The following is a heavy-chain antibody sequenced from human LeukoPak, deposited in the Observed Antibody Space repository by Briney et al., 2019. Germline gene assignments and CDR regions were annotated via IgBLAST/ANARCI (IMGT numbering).Heavy chain of an antibody. CDR2: IWFDGSNK. J-gene: IGHJ4*02. D-gene: IGHD1-26*01. CDR1: GFTFSRFG. V-gene: IGHV3-33*03. CDR3: AKERDNLGSYDY. Sequence: PGRSLRLSCAASGFTFSRFGMHWVRQAPGKGLEWVAAIWFDGSNKYYRDSVKGRFTISRDNSRNTLYLQMSSLRAEDTAVYYCAKERDNLGSYDYWGQGTLVTVSP.